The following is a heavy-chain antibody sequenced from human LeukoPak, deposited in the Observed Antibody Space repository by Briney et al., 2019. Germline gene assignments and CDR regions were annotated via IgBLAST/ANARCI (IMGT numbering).Heavy chain of an antibody. CDR2: IYYSGST. J-gene: IGHJ4*02. CDR1: GGSISSGGYY. V-gene: IGHV4-31*03. CDR3: ARVPYYYDSSGYSDFDY. Sequence: PSQTLSLTCTVSGGSISSGGYYWSWIRQHPGKGLEWIGYIYYSGSTYYNPSLKSRVTISVDTSKNQFSLKLSSATDADTAVYYCARVPYYYDSSGYSDFDYWGQGILVTVSS. D-gene: IGHD3-22*01.